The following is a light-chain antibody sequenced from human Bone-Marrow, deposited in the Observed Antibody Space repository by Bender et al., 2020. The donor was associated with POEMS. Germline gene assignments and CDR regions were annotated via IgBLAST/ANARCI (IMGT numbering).Light chain of an antibody. CDR2: DDR. V-gene: IGLV3-21*03. CDR1: NIGKKT. CDR3: QVWDRSTGVV. Sequence: SYVLTQPPSVSVAPGKTATITCGGSGGDNIGKKTVHWYQQKPGRAPVVVVFDDRHRPSGIPERFSGSNSRNTATLTISRVQAEDEADYYCQVWDRSTGVVFGGGTRLTVL. J-gene: IGLJ2*01.